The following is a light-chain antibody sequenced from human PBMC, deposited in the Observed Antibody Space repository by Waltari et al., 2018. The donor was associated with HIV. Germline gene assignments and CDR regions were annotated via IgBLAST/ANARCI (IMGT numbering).Light chain of an antibody. V-gene: IGLV3-1*01. CDR1: KLGDKY. CDR3: QAWDSSTAFYV. CDR2: QDN. J-gene: IGLJ1*01. Sequence: SYELTQPPSVSVSPGQTHSIPCSGDKLGDKYACWYQQKPGRSPVLVIYQDNKRPSGIPERFSGSNSGNTATLTISGTQAVDEADYYCQAWDSSTAFYVFGTGTKVTVL.